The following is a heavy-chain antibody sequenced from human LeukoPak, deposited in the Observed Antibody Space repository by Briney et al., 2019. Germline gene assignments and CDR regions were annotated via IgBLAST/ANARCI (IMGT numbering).Heavy chain of an antibody. J-gene: IGHJ5*02. V-gene: IGHV4-59*08. Sequence: SETLSLTCTVSGGSISSYYWSWIRQPPGKGLEWNGYIYYSGSTNYNPSLKSRVTISADTSKNQFSLKLSSVTAADTAVYYCARAQRIVVVPAASPHWFDPWGQGTLVTVSS. CDR2: IYYSGST. CDR1: GGSISSYY. CDR3: ARAQRIVVVPAASPHWFDP. D-gene: IGHD2-2*01.